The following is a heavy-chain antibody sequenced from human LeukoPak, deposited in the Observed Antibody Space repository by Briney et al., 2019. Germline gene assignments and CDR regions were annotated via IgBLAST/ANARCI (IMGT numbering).Heavy chain of an antibody. CDR3: ARGGDRKSFDI. D-gene: IGHD2-15*01. V-gene: IGHV1-69*06. CDR1: GYTFTGYY. CDR2: IIPIFGTA. Sequence: SVKVSCKASGYTFTGYYMHWVRQAPGQGLEWMGGIIPIFGTANYAQKFQGRVTITADKSTSTAYMELSSLRSEDTAVYYCARGGDRKSFDIWGQGTMVTVSS. J-gene: IGHJ3*02.